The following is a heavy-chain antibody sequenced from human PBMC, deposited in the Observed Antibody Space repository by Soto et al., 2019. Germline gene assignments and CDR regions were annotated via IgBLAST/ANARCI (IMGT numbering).Heavy chain of an antibody. CDR2: VFHTGNT. J-gene: IGHJ4*02. D-gene: IGHD7-27*01. CDR3: ARKAWVRFDY. Sequence: KTSETLSLTCTVSGDSMTRSVWWTLVRQPPGKGLEWIGEVFHTGNTNYNPSLKSRVTMSVDKSTNEFSLKVTSVTAADTAIYYCARKAWVRFDYWGQGALVTVSS. V-gene: IGHV4-4*02. CDR1: GDSMTRSVW.